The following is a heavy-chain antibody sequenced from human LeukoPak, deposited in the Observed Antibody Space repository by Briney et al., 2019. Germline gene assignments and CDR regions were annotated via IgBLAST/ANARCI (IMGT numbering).Heavy chain of an antibody. CDR3: ALGTINKDYYFGMDV. D-gene: IGHD2-8*01. J-gene: IGHJ6*02. CDR1: GFTFRDYY. Sequence: PGGSLRLSCAASGFTFRDYYMTWLRQARGKGLEWLSYISNSGSTVFYADSIKGRFNVSRDNAKRSLYLQIESLRDDDTAVYHCALGTINKDYYFGMDVWGQGTTVTVSS. CDR2: ISNSGSTV. V-gene: IGHV3-11*01.